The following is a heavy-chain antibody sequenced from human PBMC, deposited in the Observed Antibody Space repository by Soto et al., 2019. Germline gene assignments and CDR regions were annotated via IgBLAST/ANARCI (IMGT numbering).Heavy chain of an antibody. CDR2: INHSGST. D-gene: IGHD2-2*01. CDR1: GGSFSGYY. V-gene: IGHV4-34*01. J-gene: IGHJ4*02. Sequence: QVQLQQWGAGLLTPSETLSLTCAVYGGSFSGYYWSWIRQPPGKGLEWIGEINHSGSTNYNPSLKSRVTISVDTSKNQFSLKLSSVTAADTAVYYCARGLKYCSSTSCYYDYWGQGTLVTVSS. CDR3: ARGLKYCSSTSCYYDY.